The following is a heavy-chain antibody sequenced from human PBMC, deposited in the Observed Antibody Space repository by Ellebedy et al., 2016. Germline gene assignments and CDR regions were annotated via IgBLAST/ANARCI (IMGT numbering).Heavy chain of an antibody. J-gene: IGHJ4*02. V-gene: IGHV4-39*01. Sequence: SETLSLTCTVSGGSISSSGYSWGWIRQPPGKGLEWIGTINRGTRYYNPSLGSRVTISVDTSKNQFSLHLSSVTAADTAVYYCARWTAMVTYFFDNWGQGALVTVSS. D-gene: IGHD5-18*01. CDR3: ARWTAMVTYFFDN. CDR2: INRGTR. CDR1: GGSISSSGYS.